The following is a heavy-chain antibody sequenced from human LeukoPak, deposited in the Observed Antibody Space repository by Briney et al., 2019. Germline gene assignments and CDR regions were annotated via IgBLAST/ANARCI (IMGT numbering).Heavy chain of an antibody. Sequence: GGTLRLSCAASGFTFSSDGMSGGRRAPGKGLEWVSTITSGRSTYYADSVKGRFTISRDNSKNTLYLQMNSLRAEDTAVYYCAKDQAPTNWGQGTLVTVSS. CDR3: AKDQAPTN. J-gene: IGHJ4*02. V-gene: IGHV3-23*01. D-gene: IGHD5-12*01. CDR1: GFTFSSDG. CDR2: ITSGRST.